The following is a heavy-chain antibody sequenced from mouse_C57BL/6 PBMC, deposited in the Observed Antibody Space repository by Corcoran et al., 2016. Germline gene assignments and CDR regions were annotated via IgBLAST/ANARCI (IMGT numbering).Heavy chain of an antibody. Sequence: EVQLQQSGPVLVKPGASVKMSCKASRYTFTDYYMNWVKQSHGKSLEWIGVINPYNGGTSYNQKFKGKATLTVDKSSSTAYMELNSLTSEDSAVYYCARRHYYGTNAMDYWGQGTSVTVSS. CDR2: INPYNGGT. V-gene: IGHV1-19*01. D-gene: IGHD1-1*01. CDR3: ARRHYYGTNAMDY. CDR1: RYTFTDYY. J-gene: IGHJ4*01.